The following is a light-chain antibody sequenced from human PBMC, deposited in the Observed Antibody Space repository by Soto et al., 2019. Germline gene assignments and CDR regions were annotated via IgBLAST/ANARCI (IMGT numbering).Light chain of an antibody. CDR1: QSVSNY. CDR2: DAS. V-gene: IGKV3-11*01. Sequence: EIVLTQSPATLSLSPGERATLSCRASQSVSNYLAWYQQTPGQAPRLLIYDASNRATGIPARFSGSGSGTDFTLTISSLEPEDFAVYYCQQRRNWPLYTFGQGTKLEIK. CDR3: QQRRNWPLYT. J-gene: IGKJ2*01.